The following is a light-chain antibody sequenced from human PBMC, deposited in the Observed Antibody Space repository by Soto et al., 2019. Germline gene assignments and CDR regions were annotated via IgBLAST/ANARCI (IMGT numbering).Light chain of an antibody. Sequence: DIQMTPSPSSLSASVGDRVTITCRASQSISSYLNWYQQKPGKAPKLLIYAASSLQSGVPSRFSGSGSGTDFTLTISSLQPEDFATYDCQQSYSTLRTFGQGTKVEIK. J-gene: IGKJ1*01. V-gene: IGKV1-39*01. CDR1: QSISSY. CDR3: QQSYSTLRT. CDR2: AAS.